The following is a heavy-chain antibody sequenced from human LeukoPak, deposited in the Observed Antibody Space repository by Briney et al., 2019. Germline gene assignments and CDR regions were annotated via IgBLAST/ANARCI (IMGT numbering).Heavy chain of an antibody. CDR3: ARDPDYDILTGHFDY. D-gene: IGHD3-9*01. CDR2: ISGSSGII. Sequence: GGSLRLSCAASGFTFNTYTMNWVRQAPGKGLEWVSYISGSSGIIDYADSVRGRFTISRDNAKNSLYLQMNSLRAEDTAAYYCARDPDYDILTGHFDYWGQGTLVTVSS. V-gene: IGHV3-48*01. J-gene: IGHJ4*02. CDR1: GFTFNTYT.